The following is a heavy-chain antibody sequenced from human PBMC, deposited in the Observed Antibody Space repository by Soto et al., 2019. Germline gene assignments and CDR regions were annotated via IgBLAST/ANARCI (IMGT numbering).Heavy chain of an antibody. Sequence: PSANLSPTCTVSGSSGSSGSYYWRWIRQPPGKGLEWIGYIYYSGSTKYNPSLKSRVTISVDTSKNQFSLKLSSVTAADTAVYYCARGSSTSCHSGYWGQGALVTVSS. V-gene: IGHV4-61*01. CDR3: ARGSSTSCHSGY. D-gene: IGHD2-2*01. CDR1: GSSGSSGSYY. J-gene: IGHJ4*02. CDR2: IYYSGST.